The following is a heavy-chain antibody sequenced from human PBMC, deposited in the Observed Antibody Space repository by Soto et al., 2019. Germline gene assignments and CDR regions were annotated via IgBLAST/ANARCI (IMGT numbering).Heavy chain of an antibody. Sequence: QVQLQQWGAGLLKPSETLSLTCAVYGASFNDYYWTWVRQPPGKGLECIGEINHSGSSNYNPSLQSRVTISVDTSKKQFSLKVTSLTAADTAVDFCAGGEKNISSWQLDYWGLGSLVIVSS. CDR2: INHSGSS. V-gene: IGHV4-34*02. D-gene: IGHD6-13*01. CDR1: GASFNDYY. J-gene: IGHJ4*02. CDR3: AGGEKNISSWQLDY.